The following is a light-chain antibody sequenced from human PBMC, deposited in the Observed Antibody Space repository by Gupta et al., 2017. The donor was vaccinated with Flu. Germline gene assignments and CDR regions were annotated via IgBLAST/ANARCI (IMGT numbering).Light chain of an antibody. Sequence: QSALTQPASVSGSPGQSITISCTGTSSDVGGYNYVSWYQQHPGKAPTLMIYGGSKRPAVGSNRFSGSKSATTASLTIAGLQAEDEDDYYCSAYTSSSTVFGTGTKVTVL. V-gene: IGLV2-14*01. CDR2: GGS. J-gene: IGLJ1*01. CDR1: SSDVGGYNY. CDR3: SAYTSSSTV.